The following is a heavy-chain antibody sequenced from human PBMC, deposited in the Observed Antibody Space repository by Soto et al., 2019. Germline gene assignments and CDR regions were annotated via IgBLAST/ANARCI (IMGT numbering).Heavy chain of an antibody. V-gene: IGHV4-34*01. D-gene: IGHD3-3*01. J-gene: IGHJ4*02. CDR2: INHGGST. CDR3: ARDFLNPGYFWSGYSKLSGSRPFDY. Sequence: QVQLQQWGAGLLKPSETLSLTCAVYGGSFSGYYWNWIPQPPGKGLEWIGEINHGGSTNYNPSLKSRVTISLDTSKNQFSLKLSSVTAADTSVYYCARDFLNPGYFWSGYSKLSGSRPFDYWGQGTLVTVSS. CDR1: GGSFSGYY.